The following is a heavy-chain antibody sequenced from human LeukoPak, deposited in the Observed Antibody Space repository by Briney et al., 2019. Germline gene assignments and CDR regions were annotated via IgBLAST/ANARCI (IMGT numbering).Heavy chain of an antibody. J-gene: IGHJ4*02. D-gene: IGHD6-13*01. CDR3: ASGWQQVGFDY. Sequence: GGSLRLSCAASGFTFSSYWMHWVRQAPGKGLVWVSRINSDGSSTSYADSVKGRFTISRDNAKNTLYLQMNSLRAEGTAVYYCASGWQQVGFDYWGQGTLVTVSS. CDR2: INSDGSST. CDR1: GFTFSSYW. V-gene: IGHV3-74*01.